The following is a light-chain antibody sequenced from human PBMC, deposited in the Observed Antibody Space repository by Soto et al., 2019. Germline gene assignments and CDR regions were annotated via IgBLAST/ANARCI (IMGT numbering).Light chain of an antibody. CDR3: QYRSNWPLT. Sequence: EIVLTQSPATLSLSPGERATLSCRASQSVSSYLAWYQQKPGQAPRLLIYDTSTRATGIPARFSGSGSGTDFTLTISSLEPEDVAVYYCQYRSNWPLTFGGGTKVEIK. CDR1: QSVSSY. J-gene: IGKJ4*01. V-gene: IGKV3-11*01. CDR2: DTS.